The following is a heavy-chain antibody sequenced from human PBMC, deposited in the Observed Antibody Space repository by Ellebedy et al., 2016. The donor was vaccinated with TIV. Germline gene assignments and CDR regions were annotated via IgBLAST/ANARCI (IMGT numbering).Heavy chain of an antibody. J-gene: IGHJ4*02. CDR3: ARTSSQTSGGFDF. CDR2: FYYSAGT. V-gene: IGHV4-39*07. CDR1: GGSITSSTYH. D-gene: IGHD5-12*01. Sequence: GSLRLSXIVSGGSITSSTYHWGWIRQPPGMGLDYIGTFYYSAGTWYNPSLKSRAAISFDPSKNQFSLRLSSVTAADTAVYYCARTSSQTSGGFDFWGQGTLVTVSS.